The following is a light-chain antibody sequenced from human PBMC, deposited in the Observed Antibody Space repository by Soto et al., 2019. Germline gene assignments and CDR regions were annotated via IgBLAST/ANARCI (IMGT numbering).Light chain of an antibody. CDR2: GAS. V-gene: IGKV3-15*01. CDR1: QSVSSN. Sequence: LTQSPATISVSTGERATLSCRASQSVSSNLAWYQHKPGQAPRLLIHGASTRATGVPARFSGSGSGTEFTLTISSLQSEDFAVYYCQQYNIWPRTFGQGTKV. CDR3: QQYNIWPRT. J-gene: IGKJ1*01.